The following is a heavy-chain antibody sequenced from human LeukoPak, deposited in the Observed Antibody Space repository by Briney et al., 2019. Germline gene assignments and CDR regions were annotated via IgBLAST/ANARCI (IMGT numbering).Heavy chain of an antibody. J-gene: IGHJ4*02. Sequence: GGSLRLSCAASGFTFSDYYMSWIRQAPGKGLEWVSYNSSSGSTIYYADSVKGRFTISRDNAKNSLYLQMNSLRAEDTAVYYCARTSDYGDLPFDYWGQGTLVTVSS. V-gene: IGHV3-11*01. CDR3: ARTSDYGDLPFDY. D-gene: IGHD4-17*01. CDR1: GFTFSDYY. CDR2: NSSSGSTI.